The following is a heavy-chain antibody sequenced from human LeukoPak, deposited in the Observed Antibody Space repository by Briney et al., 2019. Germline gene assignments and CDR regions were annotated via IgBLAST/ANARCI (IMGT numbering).Heavy chain of an antibody. Sequence: SETLSLTCTVSGGSISSYYWSWIRQPPGKGLEWIGYIYYSGSTNYNPSLKSRVTISVDTSKNQFSLKLSSVTAADTAVYYCARVRGDSMPYYYYYYMDVWGKGTTVTVSS. J-gene: IGHJ6*03. CDR2: IYYSGST. D-gene: IGHD2-21*02. CDR3: ARVRGDSMPYYYYYYMDV. CDR1: GGSISSYY. V-gene: IGHV4-59*01.